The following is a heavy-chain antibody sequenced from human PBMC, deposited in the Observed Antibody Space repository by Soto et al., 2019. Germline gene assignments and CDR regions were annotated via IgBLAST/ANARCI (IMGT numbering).Heavy chain of an antibody. CDR2: IRKDGSQR. V-gene: IGHV3-7*05. Sequence: EVQLVESGGGLVQPGGSLTLSCAASEFAFSSYWMTWVRQAPGKGLEWVANIRKDGSQRSYLDSVRGRFTISRDNSKNSLYLQMNSLRAEGTALYFCARDVSPGSSGLYFDAFDMWGQGTMVTVSS. D-gene: IGHD6-25*01. J-gene: IGHJ3*02. CDR1: EFAFSSYW. CDR3: ARDVSPGSSGLYFDAFDM.